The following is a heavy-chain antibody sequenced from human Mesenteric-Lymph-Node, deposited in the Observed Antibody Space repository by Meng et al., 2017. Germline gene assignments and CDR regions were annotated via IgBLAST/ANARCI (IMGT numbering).Heavy chain of an antibody. J-gene: IGHJ6*02. CDR2: INWNGGST. Sequence: GESLKISCAASGFTFDDYGMSWVRQAPGKGLEWVSGINWNGGSTGYADSVKGRFTISRDNAKNSLYLQMNSLRAEDTAVYYCARRCFYDSDDNYSYYYGMDVWGQGTMVTVSS. V-gene: IGHV3-20*04. D-gene: IGHD3-22*01. CDR1: GFTFDDYG. CDR3: ARRCFYDSDDNYSYYYGMDV.